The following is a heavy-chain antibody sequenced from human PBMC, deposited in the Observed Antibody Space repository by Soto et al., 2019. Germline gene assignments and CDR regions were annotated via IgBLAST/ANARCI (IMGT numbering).Heavy chain of an antibody. D-gene: IGHD1-26*01. V-gene: IGHV1-69*01. CDR1: GGTFSSYA. CDR2: IIPIFGTA. Sequence: QVQLVQSGAEVKKPGSSVKVSCKASGGTFSSYAISWVRQAPGQGLEWMGGIIPIFGTANYAQKFQGRVTITADEATSTAAKELSSLRTDDTAVYYCARGVGTGQHYYYYYGMDVWGQGTTVTVSS. CDR3: ARGVGTGQHYYYYYGMDV. J-gene: IGHJ6*02.